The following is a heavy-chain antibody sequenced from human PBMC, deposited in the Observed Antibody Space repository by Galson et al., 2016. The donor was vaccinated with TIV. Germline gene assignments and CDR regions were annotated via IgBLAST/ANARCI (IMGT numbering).Heavy chain of an antibody. CDR3: ARWAHSGSYYDYFQN. Sequence: TLSLTCTVSGGSIHNSAYFWTWIRQRPGQGLEWIGNIYNSGSTDYTPSLESRLTIFLDTSRNQFSMRLISVTAADTAVYYFARWAHSGSYYDYFQNWGQGTLVTVSS. V-gene: IGHV4-31*03. D-gene: IGHD1-26*01. CDR1: GGSIHNSAYF. J-gene: IGHJ1*01. CDR2: IYNSGST.